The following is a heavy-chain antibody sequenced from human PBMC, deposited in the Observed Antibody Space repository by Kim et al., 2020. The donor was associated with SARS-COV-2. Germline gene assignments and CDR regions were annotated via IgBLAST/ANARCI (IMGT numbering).Heavy chain of an antibody. CDR3: AKGVDSTGYYNWFDP. D-gene: IGHD3-22*01. Sequence: AHAVTGRFTISRDNSKNTLYLHMNSLRAEDTAVYYCAKGVDSTGYYNWFDPWGQGALVTVSS. J-gene: IGHJ5*02. V-gene: IGHV3-23*01.